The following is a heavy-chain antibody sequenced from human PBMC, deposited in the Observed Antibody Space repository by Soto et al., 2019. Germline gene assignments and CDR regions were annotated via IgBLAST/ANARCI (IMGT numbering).Heavy chain of an antibody. CDR1: GFTSGVTFNTYA. CDR2: ISGHGDST. D-gene: IGHD5-18*01. J-gene: IGHJ3*02. CDR3: ARDSGYKYGHAFDI. Sequence: EVHLLQSGGGLVQPGGSLRLSCAASGFTSGVTFNTYAMGWVRQAPGKGLEWVSGISGHGDSTYYADSVKGRFTISRDNSKNTLYLQMNSLRAEDTAIYYCARDSGYKYGHAFDIWGQGTVLTVSP. V-gene: IGHV3-23*01.